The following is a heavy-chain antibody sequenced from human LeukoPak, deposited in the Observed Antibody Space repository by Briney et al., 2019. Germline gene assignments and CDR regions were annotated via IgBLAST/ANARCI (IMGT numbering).Heavy chain of an antibody. D-gene: IGHD4-17*01. CDR2: INPNSGGT. V-gene: IGHV1-2*02. J-gene: IGHJ4*02. Sequence: ASVKVSCKASGYTFTGYYMHWVRQAPGQGLEWMGWINPNSGGTNYAQKFQGRVTMTRDTSISTAYMELSRLRSDDTAVHYCARDPPDYGDYGTVGNYWGQGTLVTVSS. CDR3: ARDPPDYGDYGTVGNY. CDR1: GYTFTGYY.